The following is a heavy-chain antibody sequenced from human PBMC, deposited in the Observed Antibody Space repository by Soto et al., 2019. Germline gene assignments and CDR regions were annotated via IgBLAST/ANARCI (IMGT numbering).Heavy chain of an antibody. CDR3: AKDLVSGSDTYIWFDP. V-gene: IGHV3-30*18. D-gene: IGHD3-10*01. CDR1: GFNFGNFG. Sequence: PGGSLRLSCVASGFNFGNFGMHWVRQAPGKGLEWVTVISSDGGNKYSADSVKGRFTISRDNSKNTLYLQMDSLRAEDTAVYYCAKDLVSGSDTYIWFDPWGQGTLVPVSS. CDR2: ISSDGGNK. J-gene: IGHJ5*02.